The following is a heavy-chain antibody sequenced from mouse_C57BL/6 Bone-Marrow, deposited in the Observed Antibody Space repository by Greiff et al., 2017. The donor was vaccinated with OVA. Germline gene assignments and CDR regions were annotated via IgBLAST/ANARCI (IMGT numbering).Heavy chain of an antibody. D-gene: IGHD1-1*01. J-gene: IGHJ1*03. V-gene: IGHV1-15*01. Sequence: QVQLQQSGAELVRPGASVTLSCKASGYTFTDYEMHWVKQTPVHGLEWIGAIDPETGGTAYIQKFKGKAILTAEKSSSTAYMELRSLTSEDSAVYYCTRARFFFTTVVATYWYFDGWGTGTTVTVSS. CDR2: IDPETGGT. CDR3: TRARFFFTTVVATYWYFDG. CDR1: GYTFTDYE.